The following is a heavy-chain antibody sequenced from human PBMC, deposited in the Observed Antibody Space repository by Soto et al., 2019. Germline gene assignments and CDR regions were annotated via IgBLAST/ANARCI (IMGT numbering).Heavy chain of an antibody. CDR2: IYWDDDK. D-gene: IGHD1-26*01. Sequence: SGVGVGWIRQPPGKALEWVALIYWDDDKRYSPSLKSRLTITKDTSKNQVVLTMTNMDPVDTATYYCAHRWSGYFHHWGQGTLVTVSS. CDR3: AHRWSGYFHH. CDR1: SGVG. J-gene: IGHJ1*01. V-gene: IGHV2-5*02.